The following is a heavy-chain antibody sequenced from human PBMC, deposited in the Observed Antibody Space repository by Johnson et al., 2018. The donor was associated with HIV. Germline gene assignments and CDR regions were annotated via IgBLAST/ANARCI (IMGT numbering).Heavy chain of an antibody. D-gene: IGHD6-6*01. CDR3: ARDFSSSSNAFDI. CDR2: ISGGGGST. Sequence: VQLVESGGGLVQPGRSLRLSCAASGSTFDDYALHWVRPAPGKGLAWVSGISGGGGSTSYADSVKGRFTISRDNSKNTLYLQMNSLRAEDTAVYYCARDFSSSSNAFDIWGQGTMVTVSS. V-gene: IGHV3-23*04. J-gene: IGHJ3*02. CDR1: GSTFDDYA.